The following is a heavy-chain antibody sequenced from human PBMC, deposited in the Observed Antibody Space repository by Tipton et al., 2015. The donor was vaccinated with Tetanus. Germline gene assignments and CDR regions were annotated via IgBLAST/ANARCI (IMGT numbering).Heavy chain of an antibody. V-gene: IGHV4-34*01. CDR1: GGSFSGYY. CDR2: INHSGST. D-gene: IGHD2-2*01. J-gene: IGHJ5*02. CDR3: ARGLLVVVPAARGRYNWFDP. Sequence: LRLSCAVYGGSFSGYYWSWIRQPPGEGLEWIGEINHSGSTNYNPSLKSRVTISVDTSKNQFSLKLSSVTAADTVVYYCARGLLVVVPAARGRYNWFDPWGQGTLVTVSS.